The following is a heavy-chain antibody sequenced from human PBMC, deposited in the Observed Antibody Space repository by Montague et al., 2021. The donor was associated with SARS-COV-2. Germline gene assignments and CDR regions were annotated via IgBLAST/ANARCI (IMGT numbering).Heavy chain of an antibody. J-gene: IGHJ6*02. V-gene: IGHV3-74*01. D-gene: IGHD3-9*01. CDR1: GFTFSSYW. CDR2: INSDGGST. CDR3: AVDDILTGYYNEYGMDV. Sequence: SLRLSCAASGFTFSSYWMHWVRQAPGKGLVWVSRINSDGGSTSYADSVKGRFTISRDNAKNTLYLQMNSLRAEDTAVYYCAVDDILTGYYNEYGMDVWGQGTTVTVSS.